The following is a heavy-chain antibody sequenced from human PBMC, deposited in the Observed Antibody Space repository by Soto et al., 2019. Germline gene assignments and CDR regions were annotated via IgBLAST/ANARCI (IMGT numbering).Heavy chain of an antibody. V-gene: IGHV3-43*01. Sequence: PGGSLRLSCAASGFTFDDYSMHWVRQAPGKGLEWVSLISWDGRSTYYADSVKGRFTVSRDNSKSSLFLQMNSLTTEDTAFYYCGKNAPVTDYANLGTGGREARFTVSS. D-gene: IGHD4-17*01. CDR3: GKNAPVTDYANLGT. CDR1: GFTFDDYS. CDR2: ISWDGRST. J-gene: IGHJ4*02.